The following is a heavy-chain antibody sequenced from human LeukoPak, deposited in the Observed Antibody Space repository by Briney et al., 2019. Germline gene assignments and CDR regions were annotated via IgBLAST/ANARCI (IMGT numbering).Heavy chain of an antibody. CDR2: INPGDGAT. CDR3: AREHRGGLSGSWGGLFASYYTYYYMDV. CDR1: GYTFTMYY. D-gene: IGHD1-26*01. J-gene: IGHJ6*03. V-gene: IGHV1-46*01. Sequence: ASVKVSCKASGYTFTMYYIHWVRQAPGQGFEWMGMINPGDGATTYAQRFRGRVTVTRDVSTTTVYMDLRSLRSEDRAVYFCAREHRGGLSGSWGGLFASYYTYYYMDVWGRGTTVTVSS.